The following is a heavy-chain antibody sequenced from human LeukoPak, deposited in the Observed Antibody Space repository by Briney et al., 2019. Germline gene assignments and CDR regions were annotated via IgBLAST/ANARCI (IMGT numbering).Heavy chain of an antibody. CDR1: GGSISKHY. CDR3: ARLAVAGPYYYYYYMDV. D-gene: IGHD6-19*01. Sequence: PSETLSLTCTVSGGSISKHYGIWLREPPGKALEGLGYIYYSGSTNYNPSLKSRVTISVDTSKNQFSLKLSSVTAADTAVYYCARLAVAGPYYYYYYMDVWGKGTTVTVSS. J-gene: IGHJ6*03. V-gene: IGHV4-59*11. CDR2: IYYSGST.